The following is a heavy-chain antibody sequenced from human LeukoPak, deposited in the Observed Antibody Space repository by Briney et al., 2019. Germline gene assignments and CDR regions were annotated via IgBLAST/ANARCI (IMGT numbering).Heavy chain of an antibody. CDR3: AHARAELLGMMEDNWFDT. J-gene: IGHJ5*02. Sequence: SGPTLVNPTQTLTLTCTFSGFSLSTSGVGVGWIRQPPGKALEWLALLYWDDDKRYSATLKSRLTITKDTSKHQVVLTMTNMDPVDTATYYCAHARAELLGMMEDNWFDTWGQGTVVIVSS. CDR1: GFSLSTSGVG. V-gene: IGHV2-5*02. CDR2: LYWDDDK. D-gene: IGHD2-15*01.